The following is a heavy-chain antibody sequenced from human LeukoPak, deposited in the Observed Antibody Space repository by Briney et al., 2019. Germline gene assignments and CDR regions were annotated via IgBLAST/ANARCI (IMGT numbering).Heavy chain of an antibody. Sequence: ASVKVSCKASGYTFTGYYMHWVRQTPGQGLEWMGWINPNSGGTNYAQKFQGWVTMTRDTSISTAYMELSRLRSDDTAVYYCARGYYDILTGYPRGWFDTWGQGTLVTVSS. J-gene: IGHJ5*02. CDR3: ARGYYDILTGYPRGWFDT. CDR2: INPNSGGT. D-gene: IGHD3-9*01. CDR1: GYTFTGYY. V-gene: IGHV1-2*04.